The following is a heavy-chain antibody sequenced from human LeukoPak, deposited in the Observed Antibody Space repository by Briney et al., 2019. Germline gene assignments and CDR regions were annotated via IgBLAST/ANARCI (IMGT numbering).Heavy chain of an antibody. CDR1: GGSFSGYY. V-gene: IGHV4-34*01. J-gene: IGHJ4*02. CDR3: ARGALWFGELYY. D-gene: IGHD3-10*01. CDR2: INHSGST. Sequence: SETLSLTRAVYGGSFSGYYWSWIRQPPGKGLEWIGEINHSGSTYYNPSLKSRVTISVDTSKNQFSLKLSSVTAADTAVYYCARGALWFGELYYWGQGTLVTVSS.